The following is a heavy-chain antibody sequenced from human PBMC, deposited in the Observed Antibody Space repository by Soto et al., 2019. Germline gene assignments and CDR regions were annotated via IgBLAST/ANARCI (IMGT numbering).Heavy chain of an antibody. J-gene: IGHJ6*02. Sequence: LSLTCTVSGGSISSSSYYWGWIRQPPGKGLEWIGSIYYSGSTYYNPSLKSRVTISVDTSKNQFSLKLSSVTAADTAVYYCASFAYYDFWSGSNYYYGMDVWGQGTTVTVSS. V-gene: IGHV4-39*01. CDR3: ASFAYYDFWSGSNYYYGMDV. D-gene: IGHD3-3*01. CDR2: IYYSGST. CDR1: GGSISSSSYY.